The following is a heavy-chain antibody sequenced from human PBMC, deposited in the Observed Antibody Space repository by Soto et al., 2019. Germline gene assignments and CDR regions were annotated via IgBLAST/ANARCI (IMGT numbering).Heavy chain of an antibody. V-gene: IGHV1-3*01. J-gene: IGHJ6*02. CDR1: GYTFTSYA. D-gene: IGHD1-26*01. CDR3: ARGLWEAYYYYGMDV. Sequence: ASVKVSCKASGYTFTSYAMHWVRQAPGQRLEWMGWINAYNGNTNYSQKLQGRVTMTTDTSTSTAYMELRSLRSDDTVVYYCARGLWEAYYYYGMDVWGQGTTVTVS. CDR2: INAYNGNT.